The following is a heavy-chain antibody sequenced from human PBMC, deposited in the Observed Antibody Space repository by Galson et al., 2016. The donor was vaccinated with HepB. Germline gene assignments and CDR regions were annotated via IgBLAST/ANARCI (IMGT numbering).Heavy chain of an antibody. J-gene: IGHJ4*02. CDR1: GGIFSSYG. V-gene: IGHV1-69*13. CDR2: IIPIFDTA. Sequence: SVKVSCKASGGIFSSYGHSWVRQAPGQGLEWMGGIIPIFDTANYAQKFQGRVTITADESTSTVYMELTSLRSEDTAIYYCARDHDGGSYPYWGQGTLVTVSS. D-gene: IGHD1-26*01. CDR3: ARDHDGGSYPY.